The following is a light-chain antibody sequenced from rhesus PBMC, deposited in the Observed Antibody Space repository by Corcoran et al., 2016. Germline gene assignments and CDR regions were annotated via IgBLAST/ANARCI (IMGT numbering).Light chain of an antibody. CDR3: QRHNGYPPT. J-gene: IGKJ4*01. Sequence: DIQTTQSPSSLSASVGDTVTITRRASQGISNYLAWYQQKPGKAPKTLILYASKLESGVPSRFSGSGSGTDFTLSLTSLQPEDLTATYYQRHNGYPPTFGGEAKVELK. V-gene: IGKV1S14*01. CDR2: YAS. CDR1: QGISNY.